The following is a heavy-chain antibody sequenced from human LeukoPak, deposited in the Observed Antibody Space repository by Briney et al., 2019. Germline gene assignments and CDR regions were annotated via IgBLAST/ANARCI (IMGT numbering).Heavy chain of an antibody. J-gene: IGHJ4*02. Sequence: PGGSLRLSCAASGFTFNSYGMHWVRQAPGKGLEWVAVIWYDGSNKYYADSVKGRFTISRDNSKNTLYLQMNSLRAEDTAVYYCARDQGGRPSDYWGQGTLVTVSS. CDR1: GFTFNSYG. CDR2: IWYDGSNK. D-gene: IGHD1-26*01. CDR3: ARDQGGRPSDY. V-gene: IGHV3-33*01.